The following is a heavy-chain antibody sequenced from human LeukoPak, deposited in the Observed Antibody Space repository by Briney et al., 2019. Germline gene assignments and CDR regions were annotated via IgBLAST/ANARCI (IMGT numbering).Heavy chain of an antibody. J-gene: IGHJ4*02. Sequence: PSETLSLICTVSGGSISSSSYYWGSIRQPPGHGLHPIGSIYYSGSTYYNPSLKSRVTISVDTSKNQFSLKLSSVTAADTAVYYCARTSYGSGINYFDYWGQGTLVTVSS. CDR1: GGSISSSSYY. CDR3: ARTSYGSGINYFDY. CDR2: IYYSGST. V-gene: IGHV4-39*07. D-gene: IGHD3-10*01.